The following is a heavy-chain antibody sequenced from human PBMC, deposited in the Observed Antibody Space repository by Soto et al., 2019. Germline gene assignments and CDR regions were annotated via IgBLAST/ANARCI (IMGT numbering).Heavy chain of an antibody. CDR3: SSLKVRGVIPHRLPYGMDV. J-gene: IGHJ6*02. CDR1: GGSISSSNW. CDR2: IYHSGST. D-gene: IGHD3-10*01. V-gene: IGHV4-4*02. Sequence: SETLSLTCAVSGGSISSSNWWSWVRQPPGKGLEWIGEIYHSGSTNYNPSLKSRVTISVDKSKNQFSLKLSSVTAADTAVYYCSSLKVRGVIPHRLPYGMDVWGQGTTVTVSS.